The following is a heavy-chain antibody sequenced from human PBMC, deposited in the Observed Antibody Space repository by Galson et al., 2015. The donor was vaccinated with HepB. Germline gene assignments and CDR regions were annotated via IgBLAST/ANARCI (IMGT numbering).Heavy chain of an antibody. CDR2: IMPFNDKT. D-gene: IGHD6-13*01. CDR3: VRACSSSWSILYDS. Sequence: SVKVSCKASNYVFTSYGIAWVRQAPGQGPEWVGWIMPFNDKTNFAHKVQGRVTMTTDTPTTTAYMELRNLRSDDTAIYYCVRACSSSWSILYDSWGQGTLVIVSS. CDR1: NYVFTSYG. V-gene: IGHV1-18*01. J-gene: IGHJ4*02.